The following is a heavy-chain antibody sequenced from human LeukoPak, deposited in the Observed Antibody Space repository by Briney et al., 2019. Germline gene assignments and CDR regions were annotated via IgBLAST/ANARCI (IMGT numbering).Heavy chain of an antibody. CDR2: ASYSGST. Sequence: SETLSLTCSVSGVSVTGGGYYWSWIRQHPGKGLEWIGFASYSGSTNYNPSLKSRVTISVDTSKNQFSLKLSSVTAADTAVYYCARYYDRSGYWSTPHFDYWGQGTLVTVSS. D-gene: IGHD3-22*01. CDR3: ARYYDRSGYWSTPHFDY. V-gene: IGHV4-61*08. J-gene: IGHJ4*02. CDR1: GVSVTGGGYY.